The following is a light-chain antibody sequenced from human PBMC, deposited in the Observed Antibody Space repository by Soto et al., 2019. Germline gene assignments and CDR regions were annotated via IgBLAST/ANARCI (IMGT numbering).Light chain of an antibody. CDR3: QTWGPGMHV. V-gene: IGLV4-69*01. Sequence: QSVLTQSPSASASLGASVKLTCTLSSGHNNYAIAWHQQQPEKGPRYLMKLNSDGSHTKGDGIPDRFSGSSSGAERYLTISSLQSEDEADYYCQTWGPGMHVFGGGTKLTVL. CDR2: LNSDGSH. J-gene: IGLJ2*01. CDR1: SGHNNYA.